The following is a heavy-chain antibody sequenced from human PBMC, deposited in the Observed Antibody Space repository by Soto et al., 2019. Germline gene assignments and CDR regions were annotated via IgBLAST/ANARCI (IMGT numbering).Heavy chain of an antibody. J-gene: IGHJ4*02. CDR2: ISPYNGDT. V-gene: IGHV1-18*01. Sequence: QVQLVQSGAEVKEPGASVKVSCKASGYTFRHFGISWVRQAPGQGLEWMGWISPYNGDTKYTQKLQGRVTMTTDTSTGTAYMELRSLRSDDTAVYYCAREYCGGGRCYGVDYWGQGTLLTVSS. D-gene: IGHD2-15*01. CDR3: AREYCGGGRCYGVDY. CDR1: GYTFRHFG.